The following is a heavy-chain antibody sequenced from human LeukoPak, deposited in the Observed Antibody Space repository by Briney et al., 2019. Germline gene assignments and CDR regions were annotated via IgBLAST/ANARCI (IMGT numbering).Heavy chain of an antibody. CDR2: IYYSGST. J-gene: IGHJ5*02. Sequence: SETLSLTCTVSGGSISSYYWSWIRQPPGKGLEWIGYIYYSGSTNYNPSLKSRVTISVDTSKNQFSLRLSSVTAADTAVYYCARLEIAARKFDPWGQGTLVTVSS. CDR1: GGSISSYY. V-gene: IGHV4-59*08. CDR3: ARLEIAARKFDP. D-gene: IGHD6-6*01.